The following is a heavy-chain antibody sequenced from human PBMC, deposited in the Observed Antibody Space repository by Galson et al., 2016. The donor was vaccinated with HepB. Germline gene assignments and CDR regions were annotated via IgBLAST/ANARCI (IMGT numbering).Heavy chain of an antibody. CDR3: ARGGATPGQWLDNWFDP. D-gene: IGHD6-19*01. J-gene: IGHJ5*02. Sequence: LRLSCAASGFRFDYIGIGWLRQAPGKGLEWVSGINWSGDTTGYADSVKGRFTISRDNAKNSLFLQMNSLRAEDTAFYYCARGGATPGQWLDNWFDPWGQGTLVSVSS. CDR2: INWSGDTT. V-gene: IGHV3-20*04. CDR1: GFRFDYIG.